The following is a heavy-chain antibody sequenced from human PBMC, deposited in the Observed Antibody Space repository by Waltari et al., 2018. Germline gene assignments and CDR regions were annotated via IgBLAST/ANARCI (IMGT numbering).Heavy chain of an antibody. Sequence: QVQLVQSGAEVKKPGSSVKVSCKASGGTFSSKAISWVRQAPGQGLEWMGRHIPDLRTTNYAQNVQGRHTSTADESTSTAYMELSSLTAEDTAIYYCARGGGGNSLLYIFDIWGQGTMVTVSS. CDR1: GGTFSSKA. V-gene: IGHV1-69*11. D-gene: IGHD2-21*02. J-gene: IGHJ3*02. CDR3: ARGGGGNSLLYIFDI. CDR2: HIPDLRTT.